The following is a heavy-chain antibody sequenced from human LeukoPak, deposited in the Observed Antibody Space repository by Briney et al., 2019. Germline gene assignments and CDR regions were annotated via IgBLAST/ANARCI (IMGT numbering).Heavy chain of an antibody. CDR3: AREGPVDTAMGY. CDR1: GYTFTSYG. Sequence: ASVKPSYKASGYTFTSYGISSVRQAPGHGLKWMGWISAYNGNTNYAQKLQGRVTMTTDTSTSTAYMELRSLRSDDTAVYYCAREGPVDTAMGYWGQGTLVTVSS. CDR2: ISAYNGNT. D-gene: IGHD5-18*01. V-gene: IGHV1-18*01. J-gene: IGHJ4*02.